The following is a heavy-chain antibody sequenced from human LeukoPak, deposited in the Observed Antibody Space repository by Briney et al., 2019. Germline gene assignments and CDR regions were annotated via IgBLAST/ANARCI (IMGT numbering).Heavy chain of an antibody. V-gene: IGHV3-48*03. J-gene: IGHJ3*02. D-gene: IGHD2-8*01. CDR1: GFTFTTYE. Sequence: GGSLRLSCATSGFTFTTYEMNWVRQAPGKGLEWVSHISGSGGAIYYADSVKGRFTISRDNAKNSLYLQMSSLRVEDTAVYYCARDRLTNDAFDIRGQGTMVTVSS. CDR3: ARDRLTNDAFDI. CDR2: ISGSGGAI.